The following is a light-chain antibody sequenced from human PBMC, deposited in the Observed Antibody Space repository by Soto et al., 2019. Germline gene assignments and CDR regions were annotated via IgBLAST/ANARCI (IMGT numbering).Light chain of an antibody. CDR3: QSYDRGLSGSV. V-gene: IGLV1-40*01. CDR2: ANN. J-gene: IGLJ2*01. Sequence: QPVLTQPPSVSGAPGQRVTFSCTGSSSNIGAGYDVHWYQQFPGKTPKLLIYANNNRPSGVPDRFSGSKSGTSASLVITGLQADDEADYYCQSYDRGLSGSVFGGGTKLTVL. CDR1: SSNIGAGYD.